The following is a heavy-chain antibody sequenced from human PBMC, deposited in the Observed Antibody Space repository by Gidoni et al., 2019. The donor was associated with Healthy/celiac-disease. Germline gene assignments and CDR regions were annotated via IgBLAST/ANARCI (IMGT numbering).Heavy chain of an antibody. CDR3: AKEGREYCTGGVCYAEYFQH. D-gene: IGHD2-8*02. Sequence: EVQLLESGGGLVQPGGSLRLSCAASGFTFSSYAMSWVRQAPGKGLEWVSAISGSGGSTYYADSVKGRFTISRDNSKNTLYLQMNSLRAEDTAVYYCAKEGREYCTGGVCYAEYFQHWGQGTLVTVSS. CDR2: ISGSGGST. J-gene: IGHJ1*01. V-gene: IGHV3-23*01. CDR1: GFTFSSYA.